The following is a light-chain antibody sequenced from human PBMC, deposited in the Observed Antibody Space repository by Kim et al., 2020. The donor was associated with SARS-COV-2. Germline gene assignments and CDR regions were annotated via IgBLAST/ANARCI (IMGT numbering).Light chain of an antibody. V-gene: IGLV1-47*02. Sequence: QSVLTQPPSASGTPGQRVTISCSGSSSNIGSNYVYWYQQLPGTAPKLLIYSNNQRPSGVPDRFSGSKSGTSASLAISGLRSEDEGDYYCAAWDDSLSGPWFGTGTKVTVL. CDR2: SNN. CDR3: AAWDDSLSGPW. CDR1: SSNIGSNY. J-gene: IGLJ1*01.